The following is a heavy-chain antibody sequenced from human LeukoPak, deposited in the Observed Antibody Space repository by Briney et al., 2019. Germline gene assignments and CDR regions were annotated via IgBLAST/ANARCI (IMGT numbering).Heavy chain of an antibody. Sequence: GGSLRLSCAASGFTFSSYEMNWVRQAPGQGLEWVSYISSSVSTIYYADSVKGRFTISRDNAKNSLYLQMNSLRAEDTAAYYCARDGQWLVEVPLDYWGQGTLVTVSS. CDR2: ISSSVSTI. D-gene: IGHD6-19*01. CDR3: ARDGQWLVEVPLDY. J-gene: IGHJ4*02. V-gene: IGHV3-48*03. CDR1: GFTFSSYE.